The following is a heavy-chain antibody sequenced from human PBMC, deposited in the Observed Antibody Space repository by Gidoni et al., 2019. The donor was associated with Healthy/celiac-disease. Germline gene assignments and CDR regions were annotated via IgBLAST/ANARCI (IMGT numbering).Heavy chain of an antibody. D-gene: IGHD2-15*01. V-gene: IGHV4-34*01. CDR3: ARGARIIAYAQRGLDY. J-gene: IGHJ4*01. Sequence: VQLRHWRAGSVKPSETLSLTCAVYGGAFRRYYRSKIRQPPGKGLDGTGNISHRGSTNYAPSLKSRVTISVDTSKIQFSLKLGSLTAGDAAVYDCARGARIIAYAQRGLDYWGQGTLVTVSS. CDR2: ISHRGST. CDR1: GGAFRRYY.